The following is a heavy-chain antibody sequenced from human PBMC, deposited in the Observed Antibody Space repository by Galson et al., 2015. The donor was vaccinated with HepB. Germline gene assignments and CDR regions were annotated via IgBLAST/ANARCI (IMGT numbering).Heavy chain of an antibody. CDR2: ISSSSSYI. V-gene: IGHV3-21*01. CDR1: GFTFSSYS. Sequence: SLRLSCAASGFTFSSYSMNWVRQAPGKGLEWVSSISSSSSYIYYADSVKGRFTISRDNAKNSLYLQMNSLRAEDTAVYYCAGGQLHYYYYGMDVWGQGTTVTVSS. J-gene: IGHJ6*02. CDR3: AGGQLHYYYYGMDV. D-gene: IGHD2-2*01.